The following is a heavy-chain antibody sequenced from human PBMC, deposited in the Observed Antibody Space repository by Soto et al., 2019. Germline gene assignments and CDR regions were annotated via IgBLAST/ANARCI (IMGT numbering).Heavy chain of an antibody. CDR2: ISHSGST. CDR1: GGSMTNYY. CDR3: MRSHGAY. J-gene: IGHJ4*02. V-gene: IGHV4-59*01. Sequence: PSETLSLTCTVSGGSMTNYYWAWIRQPPGKGLEWIGYISHSGSTKYNPSLKSRVTISVDTSKNQFSLNLNSVTAADTAVYYCMRSHGAYWGQGTLVTVSS. D-gene: IGHD3-10*01.